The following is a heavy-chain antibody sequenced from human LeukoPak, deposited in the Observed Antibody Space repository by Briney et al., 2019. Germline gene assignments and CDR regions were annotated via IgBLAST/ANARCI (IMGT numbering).Heavy chain of an antibody. CDR3: ARAVVPAASFFDY. D-gene: IGHD2-2*01. Sequence: SETLSLTCAVYGGSFSGYYWSWIRQPPGKGLEWIGEINHSGSTNYNPSLKSRVTISVDTSKNQFSLKLSSVTAADTAAYYCARAVVPAASFFDYWGQGTLVTVSS. J-gene: IGHJ4*02. V-gene: IGHV4-34*01. CDR2: INHSGST. CDR1: GGSFSGYY.